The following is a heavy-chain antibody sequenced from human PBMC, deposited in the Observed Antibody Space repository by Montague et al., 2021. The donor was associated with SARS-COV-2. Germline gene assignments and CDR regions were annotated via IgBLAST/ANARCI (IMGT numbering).Heavy chain of an antibody. CDR1: RLPFNGYA. D-gene: IGHD1-26*01. Sequence: SLRLSCAASRLPFNGYAMHWVRQAPGKGLEWLTFISHDESNHRYADSVKGRFTISRDNSKNTLYLQMSSLRVEDTAVYFCARGRDAGAVTGPVHWGQGTLVTVST. V-gene: IGHV3-30*04. J-gene: IGHJ4*02. CDR2: ISHDESNH. CDR3: ARGRDAGAVTGPVH.